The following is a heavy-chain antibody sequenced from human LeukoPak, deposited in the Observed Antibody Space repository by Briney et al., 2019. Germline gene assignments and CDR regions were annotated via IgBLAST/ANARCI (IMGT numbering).Heavy chain of an antibody. CDR1: GGSVSSSIYY. Sequence: SETLSLTCTVSGGSVSSSIYYWGWIRQPPGKGLGWIGSIYYSGSTSYNPSLKSRVTISVDTSKNQFSLKLTSVTAADTAVYYCASRNDILTGYVFDFWGQGTLVTVSS. CDR2: IYYSGST. CDR3: ASRNDILTGYVFDF. J-gene: IGHJ4*02. V-gene: IGHV4-39*01. D-gene: IGHD3-9*01.